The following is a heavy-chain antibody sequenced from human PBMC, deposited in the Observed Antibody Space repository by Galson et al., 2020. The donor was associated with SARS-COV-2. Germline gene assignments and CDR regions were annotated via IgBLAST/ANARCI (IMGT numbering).Heavy chain of an antibody. CDR2: IYTGDSDA. V-gene: IGHV5-51*01. J-gene: IGHJ4*02. CDR3: ASGYSYGRNFDY. Sequence: HGESLKISCKGSGYKFSGYWIGWVRQMPGKGLEWLGTIYTGDSDATYSPSFQGHVTISADESSNTAYLQWSSLKASDTAMYFCASGYSYGRNFDYWGQGTLVTVSS. CDR1: GYKFSGYW. D-gene: IGHD5-18*01.